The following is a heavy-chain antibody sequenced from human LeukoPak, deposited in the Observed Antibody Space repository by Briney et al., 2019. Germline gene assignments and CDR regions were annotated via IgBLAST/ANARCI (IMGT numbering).Heavy chain of an antibody. D-gene: IGHD6-19*01. CDR2: INHSGST. CDR3: ARVYSSGWPNYYYYGMDV. Sequence: PSETLSLTCAVYGGSFSGYYWSSIRQPPGKGLEWIGEINHSGSTNYNPPLKSRVTISVDTSKNQFSLKLSSVTAADTAVYYCARVYSSGWPNYYYYGMDVWGQGTTVTVSS. J-gene: IGHJ6*02. CDR1: GGSFSGYY. V-gene: IGHV4-34*01.